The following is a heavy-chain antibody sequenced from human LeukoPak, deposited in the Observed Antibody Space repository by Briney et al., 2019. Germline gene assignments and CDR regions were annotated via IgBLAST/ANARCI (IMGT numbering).Heavy chain of an antibody. J-gene: IGHJ4*02. V-gene: IGHV3-66*01. Sequence: PGGSLRFSCAASGFIVSSNYMSWVRQAPGKELEWVSIIYSGGNTYYADSVKGRFTISRDISKNTVSLQMNSLRAEDTAVYYCTRVRIEVAGWVPFDYWGQGTLVSVSS. CDR2: IYSGGNT. CDR1: GFIVSSNY. D-gene: IGHD6-19*01. CDR3: TRVRIEVAGWVPFDY.